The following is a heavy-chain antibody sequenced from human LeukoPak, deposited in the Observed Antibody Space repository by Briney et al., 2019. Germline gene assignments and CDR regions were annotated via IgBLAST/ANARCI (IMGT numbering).Heavy chain of an antibody. CDR1: GFTFSSYG. D-gene: IGHD3-9*01. J-gene: IGHJ4*02. V-gene: IGHV3-30*02. Sequence: HPGGSLRLSCAASGFTFSSYGIHWVRQAPGKGLEWVAFIRHDGSNKYYADSVKGRFTISRDNSKNTLYLQMNSLRAEDTAMYYCANGPHYNILTGFYKVRSHLDYWGQGTLVTVSS. CDR3: ANGPHYNILTGFYKVRSHLDY. CDR2: IRHDGSNK.